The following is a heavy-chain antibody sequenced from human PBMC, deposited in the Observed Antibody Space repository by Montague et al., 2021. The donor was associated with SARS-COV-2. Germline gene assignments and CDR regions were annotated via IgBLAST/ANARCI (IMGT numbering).Heavy chain of an antibody. CDR3: ARIWGATRGDAFDI. CDR2: IDWXXXK. CDR1: GFSLSTSGMC. D-gene: IGHD1-26*01. Sequence: PALVKPTQTLTLTGTFSGFSLSTSGMCVSWIRQPPGKALEWLALIDWXXXKYYSTSLKTRLTISKDTSKHQVVLTMTNMDPVDTATYYCARIWGATRGDAFDIWGQGTMVTVSS. J-gene: IGHJ3*02. V-gene: IGHV2-70*01.